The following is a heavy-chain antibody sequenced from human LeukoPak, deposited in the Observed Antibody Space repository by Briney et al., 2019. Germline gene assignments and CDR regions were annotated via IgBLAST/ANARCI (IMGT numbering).Heavy chain of an antibody. CDR2: IYYSGST. CDR1: GGSISSSSYY. CDR3: ASSSSWYVY. Sequence: SETLSLTCTVSGGSISSSSYYWGWIRQPPGKGLEWIGSIYYSGSTYYNPSLKSRVTISVDTSKNQFSLKLSSVTAADTAVYYCASSSSWYVYWGQGTLVTVSS. V-gene: IGHV4-39*01. J-gene: IGHJ4*02. D-gene: IGHD6-13*01.